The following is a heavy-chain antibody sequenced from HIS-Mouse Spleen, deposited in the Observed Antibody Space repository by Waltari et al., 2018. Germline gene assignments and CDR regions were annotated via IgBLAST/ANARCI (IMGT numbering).Heavy chain of an antibody. CDR1: GYTFTGYY. CDR2: INPNSGGT. CDR3: ARDGIVPAAIAYCSGGSCFLHYYGMDV. Sequence: QVQLVQSGAEVKKPGASVKVSCKASGYTFTGYYMHWVRQAPGQGLEWMGWINPNSGGTNYAQKFQGRVTMTRDTSISTAYMELSRLRSDDTAVYYCARDGIVPAAIAYCSGGSCFLHYYGMDVWGQGTTVTVSS. D-gene: IGHD2-15*01. V-gene: IGHV1-2*02. J-gene: IGHJ6*02.